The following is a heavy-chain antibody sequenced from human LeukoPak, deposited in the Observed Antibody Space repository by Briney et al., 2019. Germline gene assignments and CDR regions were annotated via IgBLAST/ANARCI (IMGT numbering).Heavy chain of an antibody. D-gene: IGHD3-9*01. J-gene: IGHJ3*01. Sequence: GGSLRLSCAASGSTISSYSMNWVRQAPGKGLEWVSSISSSSNYIYYADSVKGRFTISRDNAQNSLLLQMNGLRAEDTAVYYCARDTGYYVDAFDVWGQGTMVTVSS. V-gene: IGHV3-21*01. CDR1: GSTISSYS. CDR2: ISSSSNYI. CDR3: ARDTGYYVDAFDV.